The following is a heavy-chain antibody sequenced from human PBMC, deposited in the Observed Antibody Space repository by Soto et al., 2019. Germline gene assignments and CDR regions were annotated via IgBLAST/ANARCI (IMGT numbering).Heavy chain of an antibody. J-gene: IGHJ6*02. CDR1: GFTFSSYS. Sequence: GGSLRLSCAASGFTFSSYSMNWVRQAPGKGLEWVSSISSSSSYIYYADSVKGRFTISRDNAKNSLYLQMNSLRAEDTAVYYCARVGYFDWLLSTALDYYGMDVWGQGTTVTVSS. CDR3: ARVGYFDWLLSTALDYYGMDV. D-gene: IGHD3-9*01. CDR2: ISSSSSYI. V-gene: IGHV3-21*01.